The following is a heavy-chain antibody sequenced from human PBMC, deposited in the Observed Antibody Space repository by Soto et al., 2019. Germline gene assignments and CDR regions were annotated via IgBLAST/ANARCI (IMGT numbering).Heavy chain of an antibody. CDR1: GYTFSCYY. CDR2: INPNSGGT. CDR3: ARDGEWLQRYYYYYNGMDV. J-gene: IGHJ6*02. Sequence: ASVKVSCKASGYTFSCYYMYWVRQAPGQGVEWMGWINPNSGGTNYGQKFQGRVTMTRDTSISTAYMELSRLRSDDTAGYYCARDGEWLQRYYYYYNGMDVWGQGTTVTVSS. D-gene: IGHD5-12*01. V-gene: IGHV1-2*02.